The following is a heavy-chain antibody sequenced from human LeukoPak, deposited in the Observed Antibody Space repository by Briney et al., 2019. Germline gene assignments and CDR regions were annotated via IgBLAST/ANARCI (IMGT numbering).Heavy chain of an antibody. V-gene: IGHV1-8*01. CDR2: MNPNRGNT. J-gene: IGHJ6*02. CDR1: GYTFTGYD. Sequence: ASVKVSCKASGYTFTGYDINWVRQATGQGLEWMGWMNPNRGNTGYAQKFQGRVSMTRNNSISTAYMELSSLRSEDTVVYYCAREANLAYCGGDCYSDYYGMDVWGQGTTVTVSS. D-gene: IGHD2-21*02. CDR3: AREANLAYCGGDCYSDYYGMDV.